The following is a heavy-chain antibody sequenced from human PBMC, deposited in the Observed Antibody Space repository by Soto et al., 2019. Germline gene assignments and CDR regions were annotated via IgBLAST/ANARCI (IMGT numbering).Heavy chain of an antibody. V-gene: IGHV1-2*02. CDR1: GDSLTGYY. D-gene: IGHD6-13*01. CDR2: INPNSGVT. Sequence: VTSVKVSCTASGDSLTGYYMHWVRQAPGHGLEWMGWINPNSGVTHYAQKIQGRDTITRDTSISTAYLDLSRLRSDDTAVDYLARVAGNKAAASHYGGQGTLVTVS. CDR3: ARVAGNKAAASHY. J-gene: IGHJ1*01.